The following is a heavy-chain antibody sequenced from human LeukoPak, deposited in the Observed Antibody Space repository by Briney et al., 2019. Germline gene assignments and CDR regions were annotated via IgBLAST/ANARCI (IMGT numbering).Heavy chain of an antibody. D-gene: IGHD1-7*01. CDR1: GGSFSGYY. J-gene: IGHJ4*02. CDR2: INHSGST. V-gene: IGHV4-34*01. CDR3: ARGGEELFWDY. Sequence: PSETLSLTCAVYGGSFSGYYWSWIRQPPGKGLEWIGEINHSGSTNYNPSLKSRVTISVDTSKNQFSLKLSSVTAADTAVYYCARGGEELFWDYWGQGTLVTVSS.